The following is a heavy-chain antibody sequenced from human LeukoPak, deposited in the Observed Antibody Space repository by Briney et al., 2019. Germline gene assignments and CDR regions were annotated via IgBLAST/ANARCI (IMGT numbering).Heavy chain of an antibody. CDR1: GFTFSNYG. CDR2: IRYDGSNK. J-gene: IGHJ4*02. D-gene: IGHD6-6*01. CDR3: AKDGSIAARTHFDY. Sequence: GGSLRLSCAASGFTFSNYGMHWVRQAPGKGLEWVAFIRYDGSNKYYADSVKGRFTISRDNSKNTLYLQMNSLRAEDTAVYYCAKDGSIAARTHFDYWGQGTLVTVSS. V-gene: IGHV3-30*02.